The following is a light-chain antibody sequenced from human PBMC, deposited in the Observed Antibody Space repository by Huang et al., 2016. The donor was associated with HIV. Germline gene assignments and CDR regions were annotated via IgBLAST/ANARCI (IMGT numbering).Light chain of an antibody. Sequence: EVVMTQSPVTLSLSPGERVTLTCRASQSVGDKLAWYQQKPGQAPRILVYGASIRATGIPNRFSGGGSGTEFTLTISSLQSEDLAVYYCQQYKEWLYTFGQGTNLEMK. CDR2: GAS. V-gene: IGKV3-15*01. CDR3: QQYKEWLYT. J-gene: IGKJ2*01. CDR1: QSVGDK.